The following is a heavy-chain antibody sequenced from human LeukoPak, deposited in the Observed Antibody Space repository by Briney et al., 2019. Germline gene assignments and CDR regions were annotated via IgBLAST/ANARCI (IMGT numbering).Heavy chain of an antibody. Sequence: ASVKVSCKASGYTFSNCGISWVRQAPGQGLEWVGWISGYDGDTTYAQNLQGRVAMTTDTSTSSAYMELRSLRSDDTAVYFCARGGRRSGYTESDYWGQGTLVTVSS. V-gene: IGHV1-18*01. CDR3: ARGGRRSGYTESDY. CDR2: ISGYDGDT. D-gene: IGHD3-16*02. J-gene: IGHJ4*02. CDR1: GYTFSNCG.